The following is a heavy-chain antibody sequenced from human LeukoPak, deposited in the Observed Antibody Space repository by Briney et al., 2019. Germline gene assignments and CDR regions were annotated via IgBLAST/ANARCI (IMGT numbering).Heavy chain of an antibody. J-gene: IGHJ3*02. D-gene: IGHD4-11*01. CDR2: IYPGDSDT. V-gene: IGHV5-51*01. CDR3: ARHGLTTEAAFDI. CDR1: GYSFTTYW. Sequence: GESLKISCKGSGYSFTTYWIGWVRQMPRKGLELMGIIYPGDSDTRYSPSFQGQVTISADKSISTAYLQWISLKASDTAMYYCARHGLTTEAAFDIWGQGTMVTVSS.